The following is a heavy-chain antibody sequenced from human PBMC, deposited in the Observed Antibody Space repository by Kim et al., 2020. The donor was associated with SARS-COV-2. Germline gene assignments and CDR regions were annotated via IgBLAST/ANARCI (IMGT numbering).Heavy chain of an antibody. Sequence: SQTLSLTCAISGDSVSSNSAAWNWIRQSPSRGLEWLGRTYYRSKWYNDYAVYVKSRITINPDTSKNQFSLHLNSVTPEDTAVYYCARFRFRIAMPGTADSSYNAMDVWGQGTTVTVSS. CDR1: GDSVSSNSAA. D-gene: IGHD2-2*01. CDR3: ARFRFRIAMPGTADSSYNAMDV. CDR2: TYYRSKWYN. V-gene: IGHV6-1*01. J-gene: IGHJ6*02.